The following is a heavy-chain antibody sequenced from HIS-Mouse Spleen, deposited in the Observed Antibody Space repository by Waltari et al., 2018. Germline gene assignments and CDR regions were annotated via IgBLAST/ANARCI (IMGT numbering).Heavy chain of an antibody. V-gene: IGHV3-30-3*01. CDR2: ISYDGSNK. CDR1: GFTFSSYA. Sequence: QVQLVESGGGVVQPGRSLRLSCAASGFTFSSYAMHWVRQAPGRGLEWVAVISYDGSNKYYEDSVKGRFTISRDNSKNTLYLQMNSLRAEDTAVYYCARANNYDFWSGYYRGYYYYGMDVWGQGTTVTVSS. CDR3: ARANNYDFWSGYYRGYYYYGMDV. J-gene: IGHJ6*02. D-gene: IGHD3-3*01.